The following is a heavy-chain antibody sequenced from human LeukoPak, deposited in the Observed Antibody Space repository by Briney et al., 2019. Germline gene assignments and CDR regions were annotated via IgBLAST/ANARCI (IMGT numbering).Heavy chain of an antibody. V-gene: IGHV4-59*01. Sequence: KASETLSLTCTVPGDSISSYFWSWIRQPPGKGLEWIGYFHDSGSANYNPSLKSRITMSVDTSKNQFSLKLRSVTAADTAVYYCARDSHSVDTATPRGFDPWGQGTLVTVSS. J-gene: IGHJ5*02. D-gene: IGHD2-15*01. CDR2: FHDSGSA. CDR3: ARDSHSVDTATPRGFDP. CDR1: GDSISSYF.